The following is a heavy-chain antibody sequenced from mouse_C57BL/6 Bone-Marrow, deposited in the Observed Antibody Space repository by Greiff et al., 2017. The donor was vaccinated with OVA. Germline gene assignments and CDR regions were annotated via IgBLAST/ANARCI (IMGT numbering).Heavy chain of an antibody. V-gene: IGHV1-26*01. J-gene: IGHJ4*01. Sequence: VQLQQSGPELVKPGASVKISCKASGYTFTDYYMNWVKQSHGKSLEWIGDINPNNGGTSYNQKFKGKATLTVDKSSSTAYMELRSLTSEDSAVDYCARTLFIATVVDDWYAMDYWGQGTSVTVSS. D-gene: IGHD1-1*01. CDR2: INPNNGGT. CDR1: GYTFTDYY. CDR3: ARTLFIATVVDDWYAMDY.